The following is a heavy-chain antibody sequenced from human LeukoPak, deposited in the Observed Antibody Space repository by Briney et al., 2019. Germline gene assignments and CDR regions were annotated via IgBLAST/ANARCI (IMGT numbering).Heavy chain of an antibody. Sequence: PSETLSLTCTVSGGSISSGGYYWSWIRQPPGKGLEWIGYIYYSGSTNYNPSLKSRVTISVDTSKNQFSLKLSSVTAADTAVYYCASTYQLLPYGAFDIWGQGTMVTVSS. CDR1: GGSISSGGYY. CDR2: IYYSGST. D-gene: IGHD2-2*01. J-gene: IGHJ3*02. V-gene: IGHV4-61*08. CDR3: ASTYQLLPYGAFDI.